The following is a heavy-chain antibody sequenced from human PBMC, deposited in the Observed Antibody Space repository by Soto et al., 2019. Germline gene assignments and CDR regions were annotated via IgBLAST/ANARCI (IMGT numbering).Heavy chain of an antibody. CDR3: GRGLRYLYGVDV. CDR2: INGDGSTT. CDR1: EFTFSNYW. J-gene: IGHJ6*02. D-gene: IGHD3-16*02. Sequence: EVQLVESGGGLVQPGGSLRLSCAASEFTFSNYWMHWVRQPPGKGLVWVSRINGDGSTTNYADSVKGRLTISRDNAKNTVYLPINSLRAEDTAVYYCGRGLRYLYGVDVWGQGTTVTVSS. V-gene: IGHV3-74*01.